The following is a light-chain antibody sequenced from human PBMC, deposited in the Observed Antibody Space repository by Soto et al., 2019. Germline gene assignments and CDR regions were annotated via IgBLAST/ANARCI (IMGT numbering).Light chain of an antibody. J-gene: IGLJ3*02. Sequence: QSVLTQPPSASGTPGQRVTISCSGSSSNIGSHPVNWYQQLPGTAPKLLLYGDNQRPSGVPDRFSASKSGTSASLAISGLRSEDEADYYCATWDDSLSGRVFGGGTKLTVL. V-gene: IGLV1-47*02. CDR2: GDN. CDR3: ATWDDSLSGRV. CDR1: SSNIGSHP.